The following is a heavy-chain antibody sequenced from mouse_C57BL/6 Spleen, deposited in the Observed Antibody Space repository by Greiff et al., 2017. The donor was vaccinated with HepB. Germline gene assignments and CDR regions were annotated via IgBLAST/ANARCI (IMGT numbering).Heavy chain of an antibody. D-gene: IGHD2-4*01. CDR3: ARSYDYDEGHFGH. CDR2: IDPNSGGT. CDR1: GYTCPSYW. Sequence: QVQLQQPGPELVNPGASVTLSCKAPGYTCPSYWTHWVKQRPGRGLEWIGRIDPNSGGTKYNEKFKSKATLTVDKPSSPAYMQLSSLTSEDSVVYCCARSYDYDEGHFGHWGEGTPPTDSS. V-gene: IGHV1-72*01. J-gene: IGHJ2*01.